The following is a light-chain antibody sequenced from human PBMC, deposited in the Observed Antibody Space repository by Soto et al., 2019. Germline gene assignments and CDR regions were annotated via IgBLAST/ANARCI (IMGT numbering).Light chain of an antibody. J-gene: IGLJ2*01. CDR2: EVS. CDR1: SRDVGGYNY. Sequence: QSALTQPPSASGSPGQSVTISCTGTSRDVGGYNYVSWYQQHPGKAPKFMIYEVSKRPSGVPDRFSGSKSGNTASLTVSGLQAEDEADYYCSSYAGSTVVFGGGTKLTVL. CDR3: SSYAGSTVV. V-gene: IGLV2-8*01.